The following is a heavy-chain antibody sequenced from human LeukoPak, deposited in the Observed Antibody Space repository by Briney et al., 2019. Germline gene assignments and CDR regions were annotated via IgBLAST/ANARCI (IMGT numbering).Heavy chain of an antibody. CDR2: LSYDGSNK. D-gene: IGHD4-17*01. J-gene: IGHJ4*02. CDR3: ARDDDYGDENY. CDR1: GFTFSIFG. V-gene: IGHV3-30*03. Sequence: GGSLRLSCAASGFTFSIFGMHWVRQAPGKGLEWVALLSYDGSNKYYEDSVKGRFTISRDNAKNSLYLQMNSLRDEDTAVYYCARDDDYGDENYWGQGTLVTVSS.